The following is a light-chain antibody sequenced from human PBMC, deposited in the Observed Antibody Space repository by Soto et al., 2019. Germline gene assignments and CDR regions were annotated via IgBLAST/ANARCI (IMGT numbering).Light chain of an antibody. V-gene: IGLV2-14*01. J-gene: IGLJ2*01. CDR1: ATCIGTYKY. Sequence: TVPTNHASVSSSTAHSIPIPGIGTATCIGTYKYVSWYQQYPGKAPKLMIYDVSDRPSGVSNRFSGSKSGNTASLTISGLQAEDEADYYCSSYTSSSTQGFGGGTKVTVL. CDR2: DVS. CDR3: SSYTSSSTQG.